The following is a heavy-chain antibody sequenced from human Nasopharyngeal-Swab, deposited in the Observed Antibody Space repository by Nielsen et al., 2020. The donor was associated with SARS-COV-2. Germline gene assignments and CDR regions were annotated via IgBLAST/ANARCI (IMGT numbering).Heavy chain of an antibody. Sequence: GESLKISCEVSGFTFSDSWMHWVRQAPGKGLVWVSRINSDGSRTGYADAVKGRFTISRDNSKNRIYLQMNSLRAEDTAVYFCARDFDKTGDWGQGTLVTVSS. CDR1: GFTFSDSW. CDR2: INSDGSRT. V-gene: IGHV3-74*01. J-gene: IGHJ4*02. D-gene: IGHD7-27*01. CDR3: ARDFDKTGD.